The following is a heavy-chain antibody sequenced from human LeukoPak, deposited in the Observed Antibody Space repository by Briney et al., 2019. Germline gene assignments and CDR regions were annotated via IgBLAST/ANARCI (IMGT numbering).Heavy chain of an antibody. Sequence: GRSLRLSCAASGFTFSSYGMHWVRQAPGKGLEWVAVISYDGSNKYYADSVKGRFTISRDNSKNTLYLQMNSLRAEDTAVYYCARDGGIIRFGGQDVWGQGTTVTVS. V-gene: IGHV3-30*03. CDR1: GFTFSSYG. CDR3: ARDGGIIRFGGQDV. J-gene: IGHJ6*02. D-gene: IGHD3-16*01. CDR2: ISYDGSNK.